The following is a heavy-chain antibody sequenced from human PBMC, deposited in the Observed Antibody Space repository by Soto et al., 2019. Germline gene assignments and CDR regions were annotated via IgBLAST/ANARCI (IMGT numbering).Heavy chain of an antibody. CDR3: AKDSWYFDL. V-gene: IGHV3-74*01. D-gene: IGHD6-13*01. CDR1: GFVFTNFW. J-gene: IGHJ4*02. CDR2: IDTSGHST. Sequence: GGSLRLSCEASGFVFTNFWMNWVRHVPGKGLVWVARIDTSGHSTNYAESVKGRFTISRDSAKNTVSLQMNSLRVEDTGVYYCAKDSWYFDLWSQGSQVTVSS.